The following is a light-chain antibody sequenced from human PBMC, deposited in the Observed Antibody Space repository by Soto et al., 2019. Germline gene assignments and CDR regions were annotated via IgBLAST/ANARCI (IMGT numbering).Light chain of an antibody. CDR3: QQSYSNPKT. V-gene: IGKV1-39*01. J-gene: IGKJ1*01. CDR2: AAS. CDR1: QSISMY. Sequence: DIPMTQSPSSLSASVGDRVTITCRASQSISMYLNWYQQKPGEAPKLLIFAASSLQSGVPSRFSGGGSGTDFTLTICSLQPEDFATYYCQQSYSNPKTFGQGTKVEIK.